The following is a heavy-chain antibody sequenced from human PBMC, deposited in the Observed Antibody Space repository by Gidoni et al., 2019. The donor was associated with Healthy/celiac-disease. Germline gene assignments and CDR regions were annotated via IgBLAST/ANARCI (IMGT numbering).Heavy chain of an antibody. CDR1: GFTFDDYA. J-gene: IGHJ4*02. D-gene: IGHD3-22*01. CDR3: AKDGGGYYYDSSGYYY. V-gene: IGHV3-9*01. Sequence: EVQLVESGGGLVQPGRSLRLSSAASGFTFDDYAMHWVRQAPGKGLEWVSGISWNSGSIGYADSVKGRFTISRDNAKNSLYLQMNSLRAEDTALYYCAKDGGGYYYDSSGYYYWGQGTLVTVSS. CDR2: ISWNSGSI.